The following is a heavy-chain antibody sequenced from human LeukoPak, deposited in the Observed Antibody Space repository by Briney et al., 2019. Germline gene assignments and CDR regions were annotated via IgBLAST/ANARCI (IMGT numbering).Heavy chain of an antibody. CDR1: GFTFSSYA. Sequence: GGSLRLSCAASGFTFSSYAMSWVRQAPGKGLEWVSAISGSGGSTYYADSVKGRFTISRDNSKNTLYLQMNNLRAEDTAVYYCAKFLPTHIVVANYYFDYWGQGTLVTVPS. D-gene: IGHD2-21*01. CDR2: ISGSGGST. V-gene: IGHV3-23*01. J-gene: IGHJ4*02. CDR3: AKFLPTHIVVANYYFDY.